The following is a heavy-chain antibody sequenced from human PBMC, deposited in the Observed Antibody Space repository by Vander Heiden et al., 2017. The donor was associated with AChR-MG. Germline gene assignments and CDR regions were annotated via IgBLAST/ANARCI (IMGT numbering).Heavy chain of an antibody. CDR3: GRLAAARQEHQEDYYYGMDV. CDR2: SYYSGST. V-gene: IGHV4-39*01. CDR1: GASISSSSYY. D-gene: IGHD6-13*01. J-gene: IGHJ6*02. Sequence: QLQLQESGPGLVKPSETLSLTCVVSGASISSSSYYWGWIRQLQGKGLEGIGSSYYSGSTYYHPSLQSRVTISVDTSKNQFSLKLSSVTAADTAVYYCGRLAAARQEHQEDYYYGMDVWGQGTTVTVSS.